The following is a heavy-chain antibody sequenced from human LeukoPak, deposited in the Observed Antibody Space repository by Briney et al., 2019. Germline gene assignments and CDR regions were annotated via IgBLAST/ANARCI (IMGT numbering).Heavy chain of an antibody. CDR3: AKDLDSSSWYFFDY. Sequence: GRSLRLSCATSGFTFSSYGMHWVRQAPGKGLEWVAVISYDGSNKYYADSVKGRFTISRDKSKHTLYLQMNSLRAEDTAVYYCAKDLDSSSWYFFDYWGQGTLVTVSS. CDR2: ISYDGSNK. V-gene: IGHV3-30*18. J-gene: IGHJ4*02. CDR1: GFTFSSYG. D-gene: IGHD6-13*01.